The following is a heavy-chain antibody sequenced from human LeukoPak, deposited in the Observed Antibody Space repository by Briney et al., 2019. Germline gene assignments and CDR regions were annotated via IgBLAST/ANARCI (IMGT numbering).Heavy chain of an antibody. CDR2: INPNSGGT. CDR1: GYTFTVYY. D-gene: IGHD3-22*01. J-gene: IGHJ3*02. Sequence: ASVTVSCKASGYTFTVYYMHWVRQAPGQGLEWMGWINPNSGGTNYAQKFQGRVTMTRDTSISTAYMELSRLRSDDTAVYYCARADSSGSNNPPYLNDAFDIWGQGTMVTVSS. V-gene: IGHV1-2*02. CDR3: ARADSSGSNNPPYLNDAFDI.